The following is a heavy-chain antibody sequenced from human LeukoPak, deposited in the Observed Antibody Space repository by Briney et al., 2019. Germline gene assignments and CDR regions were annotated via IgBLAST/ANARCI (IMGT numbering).Heavy chain of an antibody. J-gene: IGHJ4*02. D-gene: IGHD6-13*01. CDR3: ARGPYSSSWTHSDY. CDR1: GYTFTSYY. CDR2: INPSGGSTTNAGST. V-gene: IGHV1-46*01. Sequence: ASVKVSCKASGYTFTSYYIHWVRQAPGQGLEWMGIINPSGGSTTNAGSTSYAPKFQGRVTMTTDESTSTVYMELSSLRSEDTAVYYCARGPYSSSWTHSDYWGQGTLVTVSS.